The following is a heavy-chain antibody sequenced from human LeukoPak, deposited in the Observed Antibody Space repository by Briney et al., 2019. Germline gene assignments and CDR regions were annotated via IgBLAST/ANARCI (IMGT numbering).Heavy chain of an antibody. CDR1: GGSFSGYY. Sequence: PSETLSLTCAVYGGSFSGYYWSWICQPPGKGLEWIGEINHSGSTNYNPSLKSRVTISVDTSKNQFSLKLSSVTAADTAVYYCARGRVVVVAATGHYFDYWGQGTLVTVSS. J-gene: IGHJ4*02. D-gene: IGHD2-15*01. CDR2: INHSGST. V-gene: IGHV4-34*01. CDR3: ARGRVVVVAATGHYFDY.